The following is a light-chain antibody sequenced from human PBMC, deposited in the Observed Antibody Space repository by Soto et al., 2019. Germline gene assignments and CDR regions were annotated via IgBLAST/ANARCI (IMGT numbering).Light chain of an antibody. CDR3: QQRKAWPPLT. CDR1: QSVDIY. CDR2: DAT. V-gene: IGKV3-11*01. Sequence: ALTQSPATLSLSPGERAILSCRVSQSVDIYVAWYQQKPGQAPRLLIYDATNRATGIPARFSGSGSGTDFTLTISSLEPEDFALYYCQQRKAWPPLTFGQGTRLEIK. J-gene: IGKJ5*01.